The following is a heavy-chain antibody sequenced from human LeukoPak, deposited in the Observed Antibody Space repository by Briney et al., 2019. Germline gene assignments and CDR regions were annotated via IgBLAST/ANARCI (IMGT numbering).Heavy chain of an antibody. V-gene: IGHV4-4*07. J-gene: IGHJ5*02. CDR1: GGSIISYY. Sequence: SETLSLTCTVSGGSIISYYWSWIRQPAGKGVDWIGRIYTSGSTNYNPSLKSRVTMSVDTSKNQFSLKLSSVTAADTAVYYCARMISSGSYLAWFDPWGQGTLVTVSS. D-gene: IGHD1-26*01. CDR3: ARMISSGSYLAWFDP. CDR2: IYTSGST.